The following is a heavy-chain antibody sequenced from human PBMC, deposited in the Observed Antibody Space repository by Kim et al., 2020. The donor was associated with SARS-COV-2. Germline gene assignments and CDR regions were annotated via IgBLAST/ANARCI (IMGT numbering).Heavy chain of an antibody. D-gene: IGHD1-26*01. CDR1: GYTFTGYY. Sequence: ASVKVSCKASGYTFTGYYMHWVRQAPGQGLEWMGWINPNSGDTNYAQKFQGRATMTRDTSLSTAHMELSRLRADDTAGYYCARSLNPWGLSWFDPWGQGT. CDR3: ARSLNPWGLSWFDP. CDR2: INPNSGDT. V-gene: IGHV1-2*02. J-gene: IGHJ5*02.